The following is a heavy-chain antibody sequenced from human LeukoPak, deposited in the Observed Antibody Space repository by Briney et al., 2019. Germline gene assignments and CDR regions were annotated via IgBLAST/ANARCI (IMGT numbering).Heavy chain of an antibody. CDR3: ARVSAGNTLFDY. J-gene: IGHJ4*02. D-gene: IGHD6-13*01. CDR1: GGTFSSYA. CDR2: IIPIFGTA. Sequence: SVKVSCKASGGTFSSYAISWVRQAPGQGLEWMGGIIPIFGTANYAQKFQGRVTITRDTSASTAYMELSSLRSEDTAVYYCARVSAGNTLFDYWGQGTLVTVSS. V-gene: IGHV1-69*05.